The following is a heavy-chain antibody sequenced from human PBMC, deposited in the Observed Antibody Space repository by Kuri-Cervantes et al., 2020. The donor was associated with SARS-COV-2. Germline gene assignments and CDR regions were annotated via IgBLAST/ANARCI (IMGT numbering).Heavy chain of an antibody. CDR3: ARAHDFGAQGYYYFDY. J-gene: IGHJ4*02. Sequence: SVKVSCKASGGTFSSYAISWVRQAPGQGLEWMGGIIPIFGTANYAQKFQGRVTITTDESTSTAYMELSSLRSEDTAVYYCARAHDFGAQGYYYFDYWGQGTLVTVSS. CDR2: IIPIFGTA. D-gene: IGHD4-17*01. CDR1: GGTFSSYA. V-gene: IGHV1-69*05.